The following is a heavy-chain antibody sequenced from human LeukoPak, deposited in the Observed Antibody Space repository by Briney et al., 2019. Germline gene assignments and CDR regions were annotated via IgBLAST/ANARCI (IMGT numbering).Heavy chain of an antibody. D-gene: IGHD5-18*01. CDR3: AKANVDTAMVYYFDY. CDR2: ISYDGSNK. J-gene: IGHJ4*02. CDR1: GFTFSSYG. V-gene: IGHV3-30*18. Sequence: GGSLRLSCAASGFTFSSYGMHWVRQAPGKGLEWVAVISYDGSNKYYADSVKGRFTISRDNSKNTLYLQMNSLRAEDTAVYYCAKANVDTAMVYYFDYWGQGTLVTVSS.